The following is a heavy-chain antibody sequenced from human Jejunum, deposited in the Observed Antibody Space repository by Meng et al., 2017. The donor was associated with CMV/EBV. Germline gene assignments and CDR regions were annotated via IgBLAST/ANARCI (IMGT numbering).Heavy chain of an antibody. J-gene: IGHJ4*02. CDR3: APVGGWGTGTPTTLIT. V-gene: IGHV3-23*01. Sequence: FTVSAYAMSGVGQAAGKGPEWVSAIRGSGDKTSYADSVTSRFSISRDNSKNTLFLQMNGLRAEDTAIYYCAPVGGWGTGTPTTLITGGQGTLVTVSS. D-gene: IGHD4-17*01. CDR2: IRGSGDKT. CDR1: FTVSAYA.